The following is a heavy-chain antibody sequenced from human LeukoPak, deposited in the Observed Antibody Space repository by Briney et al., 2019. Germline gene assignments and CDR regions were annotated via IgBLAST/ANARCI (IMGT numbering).Heavy chain of an antibody. J-gene: IGHJ5*02. CDR2: IDPSDSYT. D-gene: IGHD2-2*01. V-gene: IGHV5-10-1*01. Sequence: GESLKISCKGSGYSFTSYWISWVRQMPGKGLEWMGRIDPSDSYTNYSPSFQGHFTISADKSISTAYLQWSSLKASDTAMYYCARRGYCSSTSCYEGTNWFDPWGQGTLVTVSS. CDR1: GYSFTSYW. CDR3: ARRGYCSSTSCYEGTNWFDP.